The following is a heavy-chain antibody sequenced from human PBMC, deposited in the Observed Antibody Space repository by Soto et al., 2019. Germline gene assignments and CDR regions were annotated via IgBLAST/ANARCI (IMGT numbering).Heavy chain of an antibody. V-gene: IGHV1-2*04. CDR2: INPKSGGT. J-gene: IGHJ6*02. CDR1: GYTFTSYG. Sequence: ASVKVSCKASGYTFTSYGISWVRQAPGQGLEWLGRINPKSGGTSTAQKFQGWVTMTTDTSISTASMELTRLTSDDTAIYYCARGDSTDCSNGVCSFFYNHDMDVWGQGTTVTVSS. CDR3: ARGDSTDCSNGVCSFFYNHDMDV. D-gene: IGHD2-8*01.